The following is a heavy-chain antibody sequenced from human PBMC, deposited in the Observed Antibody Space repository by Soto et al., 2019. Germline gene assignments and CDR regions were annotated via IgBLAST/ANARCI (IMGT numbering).Heavy chain of an antibody. CDR3: VRQGIGYLHGLVDV. V-gene: IGHV4-59*08. Sequence: QVQLQQSGPGLVKPSETLSLTFTVSSGPSSSHNWGWIRQPPGRGLEWIGYVYDTGDTSYNPSLRSRVTISADTTTNHISLTLTSVTAADTAVYYCVRQGIGYLHGLVDVWGQGTTVSVSS. D-gene: IGHD1-1*01. CDR1: SGPSSSHN. J-gene: IGHJ6*02. CDR2: VYDTGDT.